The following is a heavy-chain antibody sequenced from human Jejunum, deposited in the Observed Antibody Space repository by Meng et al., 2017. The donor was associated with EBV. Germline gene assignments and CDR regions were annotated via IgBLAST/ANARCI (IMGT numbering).Heavy chain of an antibody. CDR3: AGNGYYALEY. CDR2: IYHGGGT. V-gene: IGHV4-4*02. J-gene: IGHJ4*02. CDR1: GGSISDNDW. Sequence: QVQRQESGPRLEKPSGTLSLTGVVSGGSISDNDWWSWVRQPPGKGLEWLGEIYHGGGTNYNPSLESRVTISVDKSKNQFSLKLNAVTVADTAVYYCAGNGYYALEYWGPGILVTVSS. D-gene: IGHD3-22*01.